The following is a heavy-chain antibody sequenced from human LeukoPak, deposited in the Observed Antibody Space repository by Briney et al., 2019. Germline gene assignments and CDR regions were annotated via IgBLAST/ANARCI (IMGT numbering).Heavy chain of an antibody. V-gene: IGHV3-21*01. D-gene: IGHD2-2*01. CDR3: ARGGAPVVPAAMDFDY. CDR1: GFTFSSYS. J-gene: IGHJ4*02. CDR2: ISSSSSYI. Sequence: GGSLRLSXAASGFTFSSYSMNWVRQAPGKGLEWVSSISSSSSYIYYADSVKGRFTISRDNAKNSLYLQMNSLRAEDTAVYYCARGGAPVVPAAMDFDYWGQGTLVTVSS.